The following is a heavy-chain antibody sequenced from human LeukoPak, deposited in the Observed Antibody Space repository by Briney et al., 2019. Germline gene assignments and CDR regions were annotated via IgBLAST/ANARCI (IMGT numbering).Heavy chain of an antibody. CDR2: ISGSGGST. CDR3: AKDGSGSLLYYFDY. CDR1: GFTFSSYA. V-gene: IGHV3-23*01. Sequence: GGSLRLSCAASGFTFSSYAMSWVRQAPGKGLEWVSAISGSGGSTYYADSVEGRFTISRDNSKNTLYLQMNSLRAEDTAVYYCAKDGSGSLLYYFDYWGQGTLVTVSS. J-gene: IGHJ4*02. D-gene: IGHD3-10*01.